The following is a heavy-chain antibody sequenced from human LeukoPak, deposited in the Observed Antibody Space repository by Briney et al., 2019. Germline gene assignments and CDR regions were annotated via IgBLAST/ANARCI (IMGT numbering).Heavy chain of an antibody. Sequence: SETLSLTCTVSGGSISSYYWSWIRQPPGKGLEWIGYIYYSGSTNYNPSLKSRVTISVDTSKNQFSLKLSSVTAADTAVHYCARERPGLGMDVWGQGTTVTVSS. CDR3: ARERPGLGMDV. D-gene: IGHD2-2*01. V-gene: IGHV4-59*01. CDR1: GGSISSYY. J-gene: IGHJ6*02. CDR2: IYYSGST.